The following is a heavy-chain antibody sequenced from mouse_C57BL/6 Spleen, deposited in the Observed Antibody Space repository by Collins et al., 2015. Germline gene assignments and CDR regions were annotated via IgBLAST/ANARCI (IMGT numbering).Heavy chain of an antibody. D-gene: IGHD2-4*01. J-gene: IGHJ1*03. CDR2: ILPGSGST. Sequence: QVQLQQSGAELMKPGASVKLSCKATGYTFTGYWIEWVKQRPGHGLEWIGEILPGSGSTNYNEKFKGKATFTADTSSNTAYMQLSSLTTEDSAIYYCARAHYYDYDGGGWYFDVWGTGTTVTVSS. CDR1: GYTFTGYW. V-gene: IGHV1-9*01. CDR3: ARAHYYDYDGGGWYFDV.